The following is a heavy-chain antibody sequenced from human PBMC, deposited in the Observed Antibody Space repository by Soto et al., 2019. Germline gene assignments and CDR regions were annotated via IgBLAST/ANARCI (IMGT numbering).Heavy chain of an antibody. V-gene: IGHV3-64*01. CDR2: ISSNGGST. Sequence: EVQLVESGGGLVQPGGSLRLSCAASGFTFSSYAMHWVRHAPGKGLEYVSAISSNGGSTYYANSVKGRFTISRDNSKNTLYLQMGSLRAEDMAVYYCARGTDGSGLFGYWGQGTLVTVSS. J-gene: IGHJ4*02. CDR3: ARGTDGSGLFGY. CDR1: GFTFSSYA. D-gene: IGHD6-19*01.